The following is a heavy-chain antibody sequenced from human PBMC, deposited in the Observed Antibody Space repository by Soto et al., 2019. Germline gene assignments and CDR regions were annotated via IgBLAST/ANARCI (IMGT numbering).Heavy chain of an antibody. Sequence: GASVKVSCKASGYTFTSYDINWVRQATGQGLEWMGWMNPNSGNTGYAQKFQGRVTMTRNTSISTAYMELSSLRSEDTAVYYCARGEYYDFWSGPNPKFSFDYWGQGTLVTVSS. CDR1: GYTFTSYD. CDR2: MNPNSGNT. V-gene: IGHV1-8*01. J-gene: IGHJ4*02. D-gene: IGHD3-3*01. CDR3: ARGEYYDFWSGPNPKFSFDY.